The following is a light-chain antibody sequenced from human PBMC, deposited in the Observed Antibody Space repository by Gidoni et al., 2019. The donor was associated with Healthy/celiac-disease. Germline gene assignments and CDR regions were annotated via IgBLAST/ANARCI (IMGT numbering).Light chain of an antibody. CDR1: SGHSSYI. J-gene: IGLJ3*02. CDR2: LEGSGSY. Sequence: QPVLTQSSSASASLGSSVKLTCPLSSGHSSYIIAWHQQQPRKAPRYLMKLEGSGSYNKGSGVPDRFSGSSSGADRYLTIANLQSEDEADYYCETWDPTGVFGGGTKLTVL. V-gene: IGLV4-60*03. CDR3: ETWDPTGV.